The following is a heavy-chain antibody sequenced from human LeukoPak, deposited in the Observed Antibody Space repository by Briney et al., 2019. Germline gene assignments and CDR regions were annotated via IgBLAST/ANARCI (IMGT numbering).Heavy chain of an antibody. Sequence: GRFTISRDNAKNSLYLQMNSLRAEDTAVYYCARTDYYDSSGYYDPNDAFDIWGQGTMVTVSS. V-gene: IGHV3-7*04. D-gene: IGHD3-22*01. CDR3: ARTDYYDSSGYYDPNDAFDI. J-gene: IGHJ3*02.